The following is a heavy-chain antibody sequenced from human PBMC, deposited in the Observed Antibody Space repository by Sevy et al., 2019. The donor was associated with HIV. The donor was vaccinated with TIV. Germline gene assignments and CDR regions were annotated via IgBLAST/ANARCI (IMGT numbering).Heavy chain of an antibody. CDR2: INHSGTV. J-gene: IGHJ4*02. V-gene: IGHV4-34*08. D-gene: IGHD4-17*01. CDR1: GGTFVGHY. Sequence: SETLSLTCDVFGGTFVGHYWTWIRQTPGKGLEWIGEINHSGTVNYNPSLKSRVTISVDTSNKQFSLRLYSVTAEDTAVYYCAKTATVTISALDSWGQGTLVTVSS. CDR3: AKTATVTISALDS.